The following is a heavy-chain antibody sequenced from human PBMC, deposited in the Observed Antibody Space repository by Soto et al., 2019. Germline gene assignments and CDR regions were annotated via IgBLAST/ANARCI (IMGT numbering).Heavy chain of an antibody. CDR3: ARDDHTYGVY. CDR2: IGPYGNSI. D-gene: IGHD2-21*01. CDR1: GFSFRDYF. J-gene: IGHJ4*02. Sequence: GESLKISCAASGFSFRDYFMSWLRQAPGKGLEWVSYIGPYGNSIYYADSVKGRFTISRDDATKSLHLHMNSLRTDETAVYYCARDDHTYGVYWGQGTPVTVSS. V-gene: IGHV3-11*01.